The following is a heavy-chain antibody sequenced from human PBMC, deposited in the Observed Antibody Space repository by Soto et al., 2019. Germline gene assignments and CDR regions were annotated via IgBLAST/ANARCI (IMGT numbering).Heavy chain of an antibody. Sequence: GESLKISCKGSGYSFTSYWISWVRQMPGKGLEWMRRIHPSDSYTNYSPSFQGHVTISADKSISTAYLQWSSLKASDTAMYYCAIFSTTSYYYGMDVWGQGTTVTVSS. CDR2: IHPSDSYT. J-gene: IGHJ6*02. CDR1: GYSFTSYW. D-gene: IGHD4-4*01. V-gene: IGHV5-10-1*01. CDR3: AIFSTTSYYYGMDV.